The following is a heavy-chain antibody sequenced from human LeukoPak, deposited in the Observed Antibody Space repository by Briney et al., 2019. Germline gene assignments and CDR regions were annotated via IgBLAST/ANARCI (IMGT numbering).Heavy chain of an antibody. Sequence: GGSLRLSCAASGFTFNNYAMTWVRQAPGKGLEWVSAITGSGASTEYADSVKGRFTISRDNSKNTIYLQMNSLRAEDTAIYYCAKRSSISSGYFDFWGRGTLVTVSS. V-gene: IGHV3-23*01. D-gene: IGHD3-22*01. J-gene: IGHJ4*02. CDR2: ITGSGAST. CDR1: GFTFNNYA. CDR3: AKRSSISSGYFDF.